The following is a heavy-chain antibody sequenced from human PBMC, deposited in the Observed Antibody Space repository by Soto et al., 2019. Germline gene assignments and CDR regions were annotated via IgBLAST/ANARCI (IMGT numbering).Heavy chain of an antibody. CDR3: ARPQSSSTREDFYYYYYGMDV. J-gene: IGHJ6*02. D-gene: IGHD2-2*01. Sequence: QVQLVQSGAEVKKPGSSVKVSCKASGGTFSSYAISWVRQAPGQGLEWMGGIIPISGTANYAQKFQGRVTITADETTSTDYMELSSMTSEDTVFYYGARPQSSSTREDFYYYYYGMDVWGQGTTVTVSS. CDR1: GGTFSSYA. V-gene: IGHV1-69*01. CDR2: IIPISGTA.